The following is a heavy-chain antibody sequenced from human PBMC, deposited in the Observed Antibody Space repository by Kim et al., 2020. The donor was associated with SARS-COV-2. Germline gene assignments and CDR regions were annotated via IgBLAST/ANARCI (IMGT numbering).Heavy chain of an antibody. V-gene: IGHV4-39*01. J-gene: IGHJ4*02. CDR1: GGSISTSDHY. CDR2: ISYSGST. Sequence: SETLSLTCTVSGGSISTSDHYWGWIRQPPGKGLEWIGSISYSGSTFDNPSLKSRVTISIDTSKSQFSLKLSSVTAADTAVYYCARRDLGLTFDYWGQGTLVIGSS. D-gene: IGHD3-9*01. CDR3: ARRDLGLTFDY.